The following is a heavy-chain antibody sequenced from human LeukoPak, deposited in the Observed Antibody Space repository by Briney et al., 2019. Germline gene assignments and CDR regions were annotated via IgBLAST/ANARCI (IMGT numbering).Heavy chain of an antibody. CDR3: ARSDNWNYGHDAFDI. CDR1: GGTFSSYA. CDR2: IIPILGIA. Sequence: SVKVSCKASGGTFSSYAISWVRQAPGQGLEWMGRIIPILGIANYAQKFQGRVTITADKSTSTAYMELCSLRSEDTAVYYCARSDNWNYGHDAFDIWGQGTMVTVSS. V-gene: IGHV1-69*04. J-gene: IGHJ3*02. D-gene: IGHD1-7*01.